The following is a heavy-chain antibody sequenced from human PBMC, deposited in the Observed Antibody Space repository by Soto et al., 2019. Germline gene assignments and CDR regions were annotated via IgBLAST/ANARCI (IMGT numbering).Heavy chain of an antibody. CDR2: ISGSGGST. J-gene: IGHJ3*02. Sequence: GSLRLSCAASGFTFSSYAMSWVRQAPGKGLEWVSAISGSGGSTYYADSVKGRFTISRDNSKNTLYLQMNSLRAEDTAVYYCAKDQSAWYYYDSSGPDAFDIWGQGTMVTVSS. V-gene: IGHV3-23*01. CDR1: GFTFSSYA. D-gene: IGHD3-22*01. CDR3: AKDQSAWYYYDSSGPDAFDI.